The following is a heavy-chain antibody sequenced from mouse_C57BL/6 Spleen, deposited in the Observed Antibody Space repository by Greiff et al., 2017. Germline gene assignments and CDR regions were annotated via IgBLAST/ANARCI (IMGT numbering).Heavy chain of an antibody. CDR1: GYTFTSYW. Sequence: VQLQQPGAELVKPGASVKLSCKASGYTFTSYWMHWVKQRPGQGLEWIGMIHPNSGSTNYNEKFKSKATLTVDKSSSTAYMQLSSLTSEDSAVDYCARDEPHWYFDVWGTGTTGTVSS. CDR2: IHPNSGST. J-gene: IGHJ1*03. V-gene: IGHV1-64*01. CDR3: ARDEPHWYFDV.